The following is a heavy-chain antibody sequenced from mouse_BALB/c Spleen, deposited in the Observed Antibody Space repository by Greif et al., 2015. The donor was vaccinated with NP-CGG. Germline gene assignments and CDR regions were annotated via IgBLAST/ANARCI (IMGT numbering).Heavy chain of an antibody. Sequence: QVQLQRSGAELVKPGASVKLSCKASGYTFTSYWMHWVKQRPGQGLEWIGEIDPSDSYTNYNQKFKGKATLTVDKSSSTAYMQLSSLTSEDSAVYYCARWGMITTEFAYWGQGTLVTVSA. CDR2: IDPSDSYT. J-gene: IGHJ3*01. V-gene: IGHV1-69*02. CDR3: ARWGMITTEFAY. CDR1: GYTFTSYW. D-gene: IGHD2-4*01.